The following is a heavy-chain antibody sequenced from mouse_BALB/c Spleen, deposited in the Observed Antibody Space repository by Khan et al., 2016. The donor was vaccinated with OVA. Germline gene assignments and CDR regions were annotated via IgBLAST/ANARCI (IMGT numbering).Heavy chain of an antibody. CDR1: GFTFSSYG. CDR3: ARHRFTTPTAWFAS. CDR2: ISNGGSYT. V-gene: IGHV5-6*01. Sequence: EVRLVESGGDLVKPGGSLNLSCEASGFTFSSYGMSWLRQTPDKRLEWVATISNGGSYTYYPDSVKGRLTMSRDNAQNTLYLQMSSLKSEDTAMYYCARHRFTTPTAWFASWGHGTLVTVSA. D-gene: IGHD1-2*01. J-gene: IGHJ3*01.